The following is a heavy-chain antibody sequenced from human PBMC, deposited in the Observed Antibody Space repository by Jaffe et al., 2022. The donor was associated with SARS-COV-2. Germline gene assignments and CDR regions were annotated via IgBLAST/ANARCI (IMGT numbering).Heavy chain of an antibody. CDR2: ISYDGSNK. CDR3: GTASLMAPTDY. V-gene: IGHV3-30*03. Sequence: QVQLVESGGGVVQPGRSLRLSCAASGFTFSSYGMHWVRQAPGKGLEWVAVISYDGSNKYYADSVKGRFTISRDNSKNTLYLQMNSLRAEDTAVYYCGTASLMAPTDYWGQGTLVTVSS. J-gene: IGHJ4*02. D-gene: IGHD1-26*01. CDR1: GFTFSSYG.